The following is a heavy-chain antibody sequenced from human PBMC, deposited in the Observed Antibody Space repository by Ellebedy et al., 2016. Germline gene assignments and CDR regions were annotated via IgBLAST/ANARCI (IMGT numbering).Heavy chain of an antibody. J-gene: IGHJ6*03. D-gene: IGHD1-14*01. CDR3: ARDWSGRSADLERYYYMDV. Sequence: GGSLRLXXAASGFTFSSYAMHWVRQAPGKGLEWVAVISYDGSNKYYADSVKGRFTISIDNSDNTLYLQMHSLRAEDTAVYYCARDWSGRSADLERYYYMDVWGKGTTVTVSS. V-gene: IGHV3-30*14. CDR1: GFTFSSYA. CDR2: ISYDGSNK.